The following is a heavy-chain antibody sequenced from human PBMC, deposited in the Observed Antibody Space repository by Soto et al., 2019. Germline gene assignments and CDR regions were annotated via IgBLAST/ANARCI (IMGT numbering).Heavy chain of an antibody. V-gene: IGHV3-9*01. J-gene: IGHJ6*02. CDR1: GFTFDDYA. D-gene: IGHD2-2*01. CDR2: LSWKSDTI. CDR3: AKDKGPRNCRTRNSLWVAVGMDV. Sequence: EVQLVESGGGLVQPGRSLTLSCAASGFTFDDYAMHWVRQAPVQGLDWVSGLSWKSDTIGYADSLRGRFTISRDNAENSLYRQMKSLGAEDTALLYCAKDKGPRNCRTRNSLWVAVGMDVWGQRTTVTVSS.